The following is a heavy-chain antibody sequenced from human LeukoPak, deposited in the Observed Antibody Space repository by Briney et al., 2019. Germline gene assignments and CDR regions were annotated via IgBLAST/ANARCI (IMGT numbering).Heavy chain of an antibody. V-gene: IGHV3-74*01. D-gene: IGHD6-6*01. CDR1: GFAFSKFW. J-gene: IGHJ4*02. CDR2: INNDGSAT. CDR3: AKQSTARSLGE. Sequence: GGSLRLSCAASGFAFSKFWIHWVRQRPGEGLMWVSRINNDGSATVYADSVRGRFTISRGNSKNTLYLQMNNLRGDDTAVYYCAKQSTARSLGEGGQGTLVTVSS.